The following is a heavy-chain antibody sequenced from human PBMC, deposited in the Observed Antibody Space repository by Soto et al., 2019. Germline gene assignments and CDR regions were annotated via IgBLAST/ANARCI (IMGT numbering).Heavy chain of an antibody. CDR3: AREGDYGGNWGGVVDY. J-gene: IGHJ4*02. D-gene: IGHD4-17*01. V-gene: IGHV4-31*03. CDR2: IYYSGST. Sequence: QVQLQESGPGLVKPSQTLSLTCTVSGGSISSGGYYWSWIRQHPGKGLEWIGYIYYSGSTYYNPSLKSRVTISVDTSKNQFSLRLSSVTAADTAVYYCAREGDYGGNWGGVVDYWGQGTLVTVSS. CDR1: GGSISSGGYY.